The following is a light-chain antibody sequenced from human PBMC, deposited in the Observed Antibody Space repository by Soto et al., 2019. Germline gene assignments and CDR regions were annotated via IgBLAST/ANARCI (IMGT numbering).Light chain of an antibody. V-gene: IGKV3-20*01. CDR3: QQYGSSPLT. CDR1: QSVSSSY. CDR2: RPS. Sequence: EIVLTQSPGTLSLSPGERATLSCRASQSVSSSYLAWYQQKPGQAPRLLIYRPSSRATGIPDRFSGSGSGTDFTLTIRRLEPEDFAVYYCQQYGSSPLTFGGGTKVEIK. J-gene: IGKJ4*01.